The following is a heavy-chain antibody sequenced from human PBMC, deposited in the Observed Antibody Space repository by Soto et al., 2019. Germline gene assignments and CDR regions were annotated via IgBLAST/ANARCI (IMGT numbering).Heavy chain of an antibody. CDR2: IYYNGNT. D-gene: IGHD3-10*01. J-gene: IGHJ4*02. CDR1: GGSTGRGGYY. V-gene: IGHV4-31*03. Sequence: QVQLQESGPGLVKPSQTLSLTCTVSGGSTGRGGYYWSWIRQHPGKGLEWIGYIYYNGNTYYNPSLESRLTIPVDTSNNQFSLKLSSVTAADTAVYYCARDLGSGSGFDYWGQGTLVTVSS. CDR3: ARDLGSGSGFDY.